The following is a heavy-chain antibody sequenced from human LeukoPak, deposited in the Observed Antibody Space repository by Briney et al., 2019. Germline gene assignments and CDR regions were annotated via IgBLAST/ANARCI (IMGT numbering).Heavy chain of an antibody. J-gene: IGHJ5*02. V-gene: IGHV4-4*09. CDR1: SGSIRSYH. D-gene: IGHD6-13*01. CDR3: ARRRISAAGMGYNWFDP. CDR2: IYTSGNT. Sequence: PSETLSLTCTVSSGSIRSYHWSWIRQPPGMGLEWIGYIYTSGNTNYNPSLKSRVTISVDTSKNQFSLKLSSVTAADTAVYYCARRRISAAGMGYNWFDPWGQGTLVTVSS.